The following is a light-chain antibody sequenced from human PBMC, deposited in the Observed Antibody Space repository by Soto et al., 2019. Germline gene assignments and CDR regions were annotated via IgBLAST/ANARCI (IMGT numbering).Light chain of an antibody. Sequence: QSALTQPASVSGSPGQSITLSCTGTSSDVGGYNYLSWYQQHPGKAPRVMIYEVSNRPSGVSNRFSGSKSGNTASLTISGRQAADEADYFCSSYTTSGTPVFGGGTKLTVL. V-gene: IGLV2-14*01. CDR1: SSDVGGYNY. CDR3: SSYTTSGTPV. CDR2: EVS. J-gene: IGLJ2*01.